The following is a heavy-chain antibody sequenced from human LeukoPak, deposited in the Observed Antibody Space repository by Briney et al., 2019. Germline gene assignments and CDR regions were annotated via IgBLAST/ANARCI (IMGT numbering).Heavy chain of an antibody. D-gene: IGHD3-10*01. CDR2: IRYDGSNK. CDR1: RFTFSSYG. Sequence: GGSLRLSCAASRFTFSSYGMHWVRQAPGKGLEWVTFIRYDGSNKNYADSVKGRFTISRDNSKNTLYLEVNSLRAEDTAVYYCAKDSAYAYYGSGSYWDYWGQGTLVTVSS. CDR3: AKDSAYAYYGSGSYWDY. V-gene: IGHV3-30*02. J-gene: IGHJ4*02.